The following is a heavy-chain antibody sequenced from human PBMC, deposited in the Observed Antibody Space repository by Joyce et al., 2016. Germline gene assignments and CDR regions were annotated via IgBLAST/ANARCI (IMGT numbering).Heavy chain of an antibody. V-gene: IGHV3-23*01. Sequence: EVQVLESGGGLVQPGGSLRLSCAASGFTFSSHAMSLVRQAPGKGLEWVSDISGSGGSTYYADSVKGRFTISRDNSKNKLYLQMNNLRAEDTAVYYCAKWEAAAPFDYWGQGTLVTVSS. CDR3: AKWEAAAPFDY. CDR1: GFTFSSHA. CDR2: ISGSGGST. J-gene: IGHJ4*02. D-gene: IGHD6-13*01.